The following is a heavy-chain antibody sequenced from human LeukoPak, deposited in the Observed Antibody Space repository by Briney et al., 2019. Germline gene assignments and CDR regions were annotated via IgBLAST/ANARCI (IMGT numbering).Heavy chain of an antibody. CDR3: ARVVKYDFWSPFDP. CDR1: GFTFSSYD. J-gene: IGHJ5*02. Sequence: GGSLRLSCAASGFTFSSYDMNWVRQAPGKGLEWVSGISGSGGSTYYADSVKGRFTISRDNSKNTQYLQMNSLRAEDTAVYYCARVVKYDFWSPFDPWGQGTLVTVSS. CDR2: ISGSGGST. D-gene: IGHD3-3*01. V-gene: IGHV3-23*01.